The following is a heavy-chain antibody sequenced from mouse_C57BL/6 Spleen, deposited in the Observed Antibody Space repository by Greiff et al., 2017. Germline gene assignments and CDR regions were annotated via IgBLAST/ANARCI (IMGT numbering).Heavy chain of an antibody. Sequence: SGAELVRPGASVTLSCKASGYTFTDYEMHWVKQTPVHGLEWIGAIDPETGGTAYNQKFKGKAILTADKSSSTAYMELRSLTSEDSAVYYCTPDLLLRAYYFDYWGQGTTLTVSS. CDR3: TPDLLLRAYYFDY. D-gene: IGHD1-1*01. V-gene: IGHV1-15*01. CDR1: GYTFTDYE. J-gene: IGHJ2*01. CDR2: IDPETGGT.